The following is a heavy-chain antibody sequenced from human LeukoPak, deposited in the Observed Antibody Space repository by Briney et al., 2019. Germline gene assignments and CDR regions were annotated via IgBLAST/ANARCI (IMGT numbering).Heavy chain of an antibody. Sequence: GGSLRLSCAASGFTFSSYWMSWVRHASGKGLEWVVNIKQDGCEKYYVDSVKGRFTISRDTAKNTLYLQMNSLRVEDTAVYYCARGGYDLWSGYRIDYWGQGTQVTISS. D-gene: IGHD3-3*01. CDR3: ARGGYDLWSGYRIDY. J-gene: IGHJ4*02. CDR2: IKQDGCEK. CDR1: GFTFSSYW. V-gene: IGHV3-7*01.